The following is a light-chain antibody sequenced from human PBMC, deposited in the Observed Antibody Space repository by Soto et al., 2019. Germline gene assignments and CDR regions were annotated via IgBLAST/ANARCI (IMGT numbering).Light chain of an antibody. CDR2: DGS. Sequence: QSVLTQPASVSGSHGQSITISCTGTSTNVGSSNFVSWYQQYPGKAPRLVIYDGSKRPSGVSIRFSGSKSGNTASLTISGLQTEDEADYYCCSYAGTNTGVVGGGTKLTVL. V-gene: IGLV2-23*01. CDR3: CSYAGTNTGV. CDR1: STNVGSSNF. J-gene: IGLJ2*01.